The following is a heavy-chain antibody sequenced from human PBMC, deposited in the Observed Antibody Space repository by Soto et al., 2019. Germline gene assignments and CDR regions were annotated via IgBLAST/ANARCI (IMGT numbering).Heavy chain of an antibody. CDR2: ISYDGSNK. Sequence: QVQLVESGGGVVQPGRSLRLSCAASGFTFSSYGMHWVRQAPGKGLEWVAVISYDGSNKYYADSVKGQFTISRDNSKKTLYLQMNSLRAEDTAVYYCANGRGITMVRGVLWGQGTLVTVSS. V-gene: IGHV3-30*18. CDR3: ANGRGITMVRGVL. J-gene: IGHJ4*02. D-gene: IGHD3-10*01. CDR1: GFTFSSYG.